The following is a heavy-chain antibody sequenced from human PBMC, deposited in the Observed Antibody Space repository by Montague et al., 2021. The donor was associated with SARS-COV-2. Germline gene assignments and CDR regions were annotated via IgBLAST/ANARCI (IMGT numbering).Heavy chain of an antibody. V-gene: IGHV4-59*02. Sequence: SETLSLTCTVSGASVGSSDWGWIRQSPGKGLEWIGYFYSVGSTYYNPSLKSRATISRDTSKNQFSLKVRSVTAADTAVYYCARETTTADAFDIWGQGTMVTVSS. J-gene: IGHJ3*02. CDR1: GASVGSSD. CDR2: FYSVGST. CDR3: ARETTTADAFDI. D-gene: IGHD1-14*01.